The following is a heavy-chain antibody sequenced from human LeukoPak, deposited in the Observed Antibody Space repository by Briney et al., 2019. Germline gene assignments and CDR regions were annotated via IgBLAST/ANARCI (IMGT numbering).Heavy chain of an antibody. CDR3: AIDPNWGTHF. Sequence: GGSLRLSCAASGFTFSTYTMYWVRHPPGKRQEWVSIIGNNGGGIHYADSVKGRFTISRDNFKNALYLQMNSLRVEDTAVYYCAIDPNWGTHFWGQGVLVTVSS. V-gene: IGHV3-23*01. J-gene: IGHJ4*01. D-gene: IGHD7-27*01. CDR2: IGNNGGGI. CDR1: GFTFSTYT.